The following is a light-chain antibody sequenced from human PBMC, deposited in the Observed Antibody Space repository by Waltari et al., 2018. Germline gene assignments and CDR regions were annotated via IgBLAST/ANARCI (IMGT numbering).Light chain of an antibody. V-gene: IGKV4-1*01. CDR1: ESVIYDSDNKNY. CDR2: WPA. CDR3: QQYLSAPRT. Sequence: DIVMTQSPDSLAVSLGERATINCKSSESVIYDSDNKNYLAWYQQKPGQPPKLLIHWPAIRGAGVPDRFSGSGSGTDFTLTISSLQAEDVAVYYCQQYLSAPRTFGQGTVLEIK. J-gene: IGKJ2*02.